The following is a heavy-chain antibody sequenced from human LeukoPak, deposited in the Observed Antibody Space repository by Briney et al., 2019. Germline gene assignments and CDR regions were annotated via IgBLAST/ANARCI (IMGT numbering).Heavy chain of an antibody. D-gene: IGHD5-18*01. CDR1: GGTFSSYA. J-gene: IGHJ4*02. CDR2: IIPIFGTA. CDR3: ARGTLMDTAMVTLDY. Sequence: ASVKVSCKASGGTFSSYAISWVRQAPGQGLEWMGGIIPIFGTANYAQKFQGRVTITTGESTSTAYMELSSLRSEDTAVYYCARGTLMDTAMVTLDYWGQGTLVTVSS. V-gene: IGHV1-69*05.